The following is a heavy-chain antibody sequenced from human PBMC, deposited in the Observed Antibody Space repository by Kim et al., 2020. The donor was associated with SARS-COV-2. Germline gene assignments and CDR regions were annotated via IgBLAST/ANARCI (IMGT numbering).Heavy chain of an antibody. Sequence: SETLSLTCTVSGGSISSYYWSWIRQPPGKGLEWIGYIYYSGSTNYNPSLKSRVTISVDTSKNQFSLKLSSVTAADTAVYYCARHGGLTVDYWGQGTLVTVSS. D-gene: IGHD1-20*01. V-gene: IGHV4-59*08. CDR3: ARHGGLTVDY. J-gene: IGHJ4*02. CDR2: IYYSGST. CDR1: GGSISSYY.